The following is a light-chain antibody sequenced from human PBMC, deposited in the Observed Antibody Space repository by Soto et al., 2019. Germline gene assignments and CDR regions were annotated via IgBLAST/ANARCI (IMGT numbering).Light chain of an antibody. Sequence: DIQMTQSPSSLSASVGDRVTITCRASNSISTYLNWYQQKPGEAPKLLIYSSSNLQSGVPSRFSGSGSGTDFTLTISSLQPEDFATYYCQQSYSTLMYTFGQGTKLEIK. CDR1: NSISTY. CDR2: SSS. CDR3: QQSYSTLMYT. V-gene: IGKV1-39*01. J-gene: IGKJ2*01.